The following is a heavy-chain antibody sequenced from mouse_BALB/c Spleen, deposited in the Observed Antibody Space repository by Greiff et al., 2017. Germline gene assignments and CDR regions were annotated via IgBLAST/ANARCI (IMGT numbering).Heavy chain of an antibody. CDR3: ARHYYGSSWYFDV. CDR1: GFTFSSYT. V-gene: IGHV5-12-2*01. CDR2: ISNGGGST. J-gene: IGHJ1*01. D-gene: IGHD1-1*01. Sequence: DVMLVESGGGLVQPGGSLKLSCAASGFTFSSYTMSWVRQTPEKRLEWVAYISNGGGSTYYPDTVKGRFTISRDNAKNTLYLQMSSLKSEDTAMYYCARHYYGSSWYFDVWGAGTTVTVSS.